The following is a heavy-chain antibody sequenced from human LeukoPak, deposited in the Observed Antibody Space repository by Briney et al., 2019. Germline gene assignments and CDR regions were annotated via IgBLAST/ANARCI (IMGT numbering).Heavy chain of an antibody. V-gene: IGHV3-23*01. Sequence: LGGSLRLSCAASGFTFSNYAMNWVRQAPGKGLEWVSVISGSGSSIYYADSVKGRFTISRDNSKNTLYLQMNSLRAEDTAVYYCAKGPRTVRFGDRHKGMFDYWGRGTLVTVSS. CDR3: AKGPRTVRFGDRHKGMFDY. CDR1: GFTFSNYA. J-gene: IGHJ4*02. CDR2: ISGSGSSI. D-gene: IGHD3-10*01.